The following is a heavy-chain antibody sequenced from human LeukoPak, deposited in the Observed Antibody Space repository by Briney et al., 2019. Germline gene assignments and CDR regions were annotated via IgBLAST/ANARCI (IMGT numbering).Heavy chain of an antibody. CDR1: GYTFTGYY. D-gene: IGHD6-13*01. CDR3: ASSSKGGYSRDAFDI. J-gene: IGHJ3*02. Sequence: APVKVSCKASGYTFTGYYMHWVRQAPGQGLEWMGWINPNSGGTNYAQKFQGRVTMTRDTSISTAYMELSRLRSDDTAVYYCASSSKGGYSRDAFDIWGQGTMVTVSS. V-gene: IGHV1-2*02. CDR2: INPNSGGT.